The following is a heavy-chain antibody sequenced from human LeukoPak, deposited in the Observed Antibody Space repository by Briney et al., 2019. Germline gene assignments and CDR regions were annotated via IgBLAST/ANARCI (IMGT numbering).Heavy chain of an antibody. CDR1: EYTFTSYS. J-gene: IGHJ5*02. V-gene: IGHV1-46*01. Sequence: GASVTVSCKASEYTFTSYSIHWVRQAPGQGLEWMGLVNPSGNTTNYAQKFQGRVTMTRDMSTNTVNMELSSLRSDDTAVYYCARGSIVGANRDWFDPWGQGTLVTVSS. D-gene: IGHD1-26*01. CDR3: ARGSIVGANRDWFDP. CDR2: VNPSGNTT.